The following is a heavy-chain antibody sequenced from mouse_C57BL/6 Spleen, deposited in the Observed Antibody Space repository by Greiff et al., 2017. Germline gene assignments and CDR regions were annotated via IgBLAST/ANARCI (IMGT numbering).Heavy chain of an antibody. D-gene: IGHD3-2*02. CDR3: ARAAQATLAY. V-gene: IGHV1-80*01. CDR2: IYPGDGDT. J-gene: IGHJ3*01. Sequence: VQRVESGAELVKPGASVKISCKASGYAFSSYWMNWVKQRPGKGLEWIGQIYPGDGDTNYNGKFKGKATLTADKSSSTAYMQLSSLTSEDSAVYFCARAAQATLAYWGQGTLVTVSA. CDR1: GYAFSSYW.